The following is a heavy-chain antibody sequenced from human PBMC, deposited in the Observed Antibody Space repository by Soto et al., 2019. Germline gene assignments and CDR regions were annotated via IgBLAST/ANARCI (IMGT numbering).Heavy chain of an antibody. J-gene: IGHJ4*02. CDR3: ARGRRIQLWLSY. D-gene: IGHD5-18*01. V-gene: IGHV1-8*01. CDR2: MNPNSGNT. Sequence: VASVKVSCKASGYTFTSYDINWVRQATGQGLEWMGWMNPNSGNTGYAQKFQGRVTMTRNTSISTAYMELSSLRSEDTAVYYCARGRRIQLWLSYWGQGTLVTVSS. CDR1: GYTFTSYD.